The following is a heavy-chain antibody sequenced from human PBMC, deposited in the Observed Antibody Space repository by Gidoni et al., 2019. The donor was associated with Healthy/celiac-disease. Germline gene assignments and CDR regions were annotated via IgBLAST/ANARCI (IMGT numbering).Heavy chain of an antibody. J-gene: IGHJ4*02. Sequence: QVQLQQWGAGLLKPSETLSLTCAVYGGSFSGYYWSWIRQPPGKGLEWIGEINHSGSTNYNPSLKSRVTISVDTSKNQFSLKLSSVTAADTAVYYCARGVDYYDSSGPGYWGQGTLVTVSS. CDR3: ARGVDYYDSSGPGY. CDR1: GGSFSGYY. D-gene: IGHD3-22*01. V-gene: IGHV4-34*01. CDR2: INHSGST.